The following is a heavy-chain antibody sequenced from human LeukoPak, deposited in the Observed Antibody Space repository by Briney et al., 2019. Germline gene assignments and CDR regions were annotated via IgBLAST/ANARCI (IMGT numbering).Heavy chain of an antibody. CDR3: ARDGYSGSYYRLYYFFMDV. V-gene: IGHV3-9*01. Sequence: PGRSLRLSCAASGFTFDDYAMHWVRQAPGKGLEWVSGISWNSGSIGYADSVKGRFTISRDNAKKSLYLQMNSLRAEDTAVYYCARDGYSGSYYRLYYFFMDVWGKGTTVTVSS. CDR1: GFTFDDYA. CDR2: ISWNSGSI. D-gene: IGHD1-26*01. J-gene: IGHJ6*03.